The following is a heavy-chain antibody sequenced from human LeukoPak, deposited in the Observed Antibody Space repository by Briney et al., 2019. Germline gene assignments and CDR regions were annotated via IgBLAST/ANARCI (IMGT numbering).Heavy chain of an antibody. D-gene: IGHD3-10*01. J-gene: IGHJ2*01. CDR1: GYTFTGYY. CDR2: INPNTGGT. CDR3: ARHRFGELLHFDL. Sequence: ASVKVSCKASGYTFTGYYMHWVRQAPGQGLEWMGWINPNTGGTTYAQNFQGRVTMTRDTSISTAYMELSRLKSDDTAVYYCARHRFGELLHFDLWGRGTLVTVSS. V-gene: IGHV1-2*02.